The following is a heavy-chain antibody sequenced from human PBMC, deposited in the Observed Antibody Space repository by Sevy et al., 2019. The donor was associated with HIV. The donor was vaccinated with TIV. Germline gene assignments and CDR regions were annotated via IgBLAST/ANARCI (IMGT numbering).Heavy chain of an antibody. Sequence: GGSLRLSCAASGFTFSNFWMCWVRQAPGKGLEWVANIKEDGGEKYYVDSVKGRFTISRDNTKNSLYLQMTSLRAEDTAIYYCARDTSGSHSSTGGLDYWGQGTLVTVSS. CDR3: ARDTSGSHSSTGGLDY. CDR1: GFTFSNFW. CDR2: IKEDGGEK. J-gene: IGHJ4*02. D-gene: IGHD1-26*01. V-gene: IGHV3-7*01.